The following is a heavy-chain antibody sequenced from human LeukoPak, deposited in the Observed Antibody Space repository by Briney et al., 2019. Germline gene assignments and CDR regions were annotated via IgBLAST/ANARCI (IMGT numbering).Heavy chain of an antibody. D-gene: IGHD3-22*01. Sequence: ASVKVSCKASGYTFTSYYMHWVRQAPGQGLEWMGIINLSGGSTSYAQKFQGRVTMTRDTSTSTVYMELSSLRSEDTAVYYCARGQYYYDTSGYYPIHFDYWGQGTLVTVSS. V-gene: IGHV1-46*01. J-gene: IGHJ4*02. CDR2: INLSGGST. CDR1: GYTFTSYY. CDR3: ARGQYYYDTSGYYPIHFDY.